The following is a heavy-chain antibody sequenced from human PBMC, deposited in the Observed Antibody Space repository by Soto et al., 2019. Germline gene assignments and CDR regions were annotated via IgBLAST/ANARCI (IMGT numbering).Heavy chain of an antibody. CDR3: AIDGRYSYGHDY. J-gene: IGHJ4*02. Sequence: EVQRVESGGGLVKPGGSLRLSCAASGFTFSSYSTNWVRQAPGKGLEWVSSISSSSSYIYYADSVKGRFTISRDNAKNSLYLQMNSLRAEDTAVYYCAIDGRYSYGHDYWGQGTLVTVSS. V-gene: IGHV3-21*01. CDR1: GFTFSSYS. CDR2: ISSSSSYI. D-gene: IGHD5-18*01.